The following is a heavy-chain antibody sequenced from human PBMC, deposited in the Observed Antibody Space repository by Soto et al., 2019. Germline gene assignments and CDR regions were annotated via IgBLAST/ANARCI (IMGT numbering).Heavy chain of an antibody. J-gene: IGHJ4*02. CDR2: IRSKAYGGTT. CDR1: GFTFGDYA. D-gene: IGHD4-17*01. CDR3: TRGSAPTSVEGYYFDY. V-gene: IGHV3-49*04. Sequence: GGSLRLSCTASGFTFGDYAMSWVRQAPGKGLEWVGFIRSKAYGGTTEYAASVKGRFTISRDDSKSIAYLQMNSLKTEDTAVYYCTRGSAPTSVEGYYFDYWGQGTLVTVSS.